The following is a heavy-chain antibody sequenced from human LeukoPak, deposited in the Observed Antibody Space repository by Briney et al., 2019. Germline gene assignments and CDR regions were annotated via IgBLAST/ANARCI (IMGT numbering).Heavy chain of an antibody. J-gene: IGHJ5*02. V-gene: IGHV4-59*01. D-gene: IGHD1-1*01. CDR1: GASFSDYY. CDR2: IYFRGTT. CDR3: ARAMRWTSGPVELGWFDR. Sequence: SETLSLTCSVSGASFSDYYWTWLRRPPGGRLEWIGHIYFRGTTKYNPSLKNRVTISVDMSKNQVSLTLTSVTAADTAVYYCARAMRWTSGPVELGWFDRWGQGTLVTVSS.